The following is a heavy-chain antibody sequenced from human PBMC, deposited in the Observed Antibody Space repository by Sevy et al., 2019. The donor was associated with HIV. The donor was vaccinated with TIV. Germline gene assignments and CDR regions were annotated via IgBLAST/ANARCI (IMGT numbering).Heavy chain of an antibody. CDR3: ARAPPVRSGDDSLNWFDP. CDR2: IYYTGST. J-gene: IGHJ5*02. D-gene: IGHD5-12*01. Sequence: SETLSLTCTVSGGSISTYYWSWIRQPPGKGLEYIGYIYYTGSTNYNPSLKSRVPISVDTSKNQFSLKLRSVTAVDTAVYYCARAPPVRSGDDSLNWFDPWGQGTLVTVSS. V-gene: IGHV4-59*01. CDR1: GGSISTYY.